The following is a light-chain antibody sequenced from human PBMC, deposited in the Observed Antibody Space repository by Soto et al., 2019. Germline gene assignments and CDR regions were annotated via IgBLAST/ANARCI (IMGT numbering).Light chain of an antibody. J-gene: IGLJ1*01. CDR1: FSNIGTNY. Sequence: QSVLTQPPSVSAAPGQRVAISCSGTFSNIGTNYVSWYQVLPGSAPKLLIYENDKRPSGIPDRFSGSKSGTSATLGITGFQTGDEADYYCGSWDSSLSAYVFATGTKLTVL. CDR2: END. CDR3: GSWDSSLSAYV. V-gene: IGLV1-51*01.